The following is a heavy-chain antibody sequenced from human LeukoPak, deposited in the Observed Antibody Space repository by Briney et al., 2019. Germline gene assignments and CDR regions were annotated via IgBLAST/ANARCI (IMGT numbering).Heavy chain of an antibody. V-gene: IGHV1-69*02. Sequence: ASVKVSCKASGGTFSSYTISLVRQAPGQGLEWMGRIIPILGIANYAQKFQGRVTITADKSTSTAYMELSSLRSEDTAVYYCARYCSSTSCYTLNTGAYYYYGMDVWGQGTTVTVSS. J-gene: IGHJ6*02. D-gene: IGHD2-2*02. CDR2: IIPILGIA. CDR3: ARYCSSTSCYTLNTGAYYYYGMDV. CDR1: GGTFSSYT.